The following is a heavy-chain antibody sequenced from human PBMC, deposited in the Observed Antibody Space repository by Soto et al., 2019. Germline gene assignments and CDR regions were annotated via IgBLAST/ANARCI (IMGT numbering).Heavy chain of an antibody. D-gene: IGHD3-9*01. CDR2: ISGSGDDT. V-gene: IGHV3-23*01. CDR3: ARAALLYYDIFTDYYPTHIDS. J-gene: IGHJ4*02. CDR1: GFTFSNFA. Sequence: GGSLRLSCVASGFTFSNFAMAWVRQAPGEGLEWVSAISGSGDDTFYADSMKGRFTISRDNSKDTLYLQMNSLRAEDTAVYYCARAALLYYDIFTDYYPTHIDSWGQGTLVTVSS.